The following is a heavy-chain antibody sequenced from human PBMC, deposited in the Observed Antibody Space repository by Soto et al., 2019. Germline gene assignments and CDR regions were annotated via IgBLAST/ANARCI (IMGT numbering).Heavy chain of an antibody. CDR1: GYTFTSYA. J-gene: IGHJ6*02. CDR2: INAGNGNT. Sequence: GASVKVSCKASGYTFTSYAMHWVRQAPGQRLEWMGWINAGNGNTKYSQKFQGRVTITRDTSASTAYMELSSLRSEDTAVYYCARENGFLEWLYNPGTPASKHYGMDVWGQGTTVTVSS. CDR3: ARENGFLEWLYNPGTPASKHYGMDV. D-gene: IGHD3-3*01. V-gene: IGHV1-3*01.